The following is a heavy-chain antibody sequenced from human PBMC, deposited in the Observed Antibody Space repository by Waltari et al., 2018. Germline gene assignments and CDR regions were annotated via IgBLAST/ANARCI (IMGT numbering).Heavy chain of an antibody. CDR2: IYYSGST. Sequence: QLQLQESGPGLVKPSETLSLTCTVTGGSISSSSYYWGWIRQPPGKGLEGIGSIYYSGSTYYNPSLKSRVTISVDTSKNQFSLKLSSVTAADTAVYYCARRGSGWSSWFDPWGQGTLVTVSS. CDR3: ARRGSGWSSWFDP. V-gene: IGHV4-39*01. D-gene: IGHD6-19*01. J-gene: IGHJ5*02. CDR1: GGSISSSSYY.